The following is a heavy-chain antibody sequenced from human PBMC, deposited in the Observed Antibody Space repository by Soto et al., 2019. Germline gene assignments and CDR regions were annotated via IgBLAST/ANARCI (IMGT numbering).Heavy chain of an antibody. V-gene: IGHV1-18*01. Sequence: VQLVQPEAEVKKPGPSVKVSSKPSGSTFTSYGIGWVRQAPDQGLRGMGWISASNGNTNYAQKLQGRVTMTTDTSTSTAYMELRSLRSDDTAVYYCARDRDIVVVPAAMLDWFDPWGQGTLVTVSS. D-gene: IGHD2-2*01. CDR1: GSTFTSYG. CDR3: ARDRDIVVVPAAMLDWFDP. CDR2: ISASNGNT. J-gene: IGHJ5*02.